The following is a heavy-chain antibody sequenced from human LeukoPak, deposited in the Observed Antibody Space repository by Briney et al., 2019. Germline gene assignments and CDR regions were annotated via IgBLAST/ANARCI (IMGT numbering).Heavy chain of an antibody. CDR1: GYRFSDYW. V-gene: IGHV5-51*01. D-gene: IGHD3-9*01. CDR3: ARGDDILTGYYF. CDR2: IYPGDSRT. J-gene: IGHJ4*02. Sequence: GESLKISCKGSGYRFSDYWLGWVRQMPGKGLEWMGIIYPGDSRTRYSPSFQGQVTISADKSISTAHLQWSSLKASDTAMYYCARGDDILTGYYFWGQGTLVTVSS.